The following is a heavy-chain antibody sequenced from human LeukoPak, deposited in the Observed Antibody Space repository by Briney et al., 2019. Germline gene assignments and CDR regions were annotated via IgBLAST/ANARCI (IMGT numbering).Heavy chain of an antibody. CDR2: IIPIFGTA. Sequence: SVKVSCKASGGTFSSYAISWVRQAPGQGLEWMGGIIPIFGTANYAQKFQGRVTITADESTSTAYMELSSLRSEDTAVYYCARGFCSGGSCYLFDSWGQGTLVTVSS. CDR1: GGTFSSYA. V-gene: IGHV1-69*13. CDR3: ARGFCSGGSCYLFDS. D-gene: IGHD2-15*01. J-gene: IGHJ4*02.